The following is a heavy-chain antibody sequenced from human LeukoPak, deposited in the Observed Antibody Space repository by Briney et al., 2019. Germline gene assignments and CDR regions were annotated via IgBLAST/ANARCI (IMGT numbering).Heavy chain of an antibody. CDR3: AGWGPSSNY. Sequence: PGGSLRLSCAASGFTFSTYWMNWVRQAPGKGLEWVANINPDGGEKRHVDSVKGRFTISRDNAKNSPYLQMNGLRAEDTAVYYCAGWGPSSNYWGQGTLVTVSS. J-gene: IGHJ4*02. D-gene: IGHD1-26*01. CDR2: INPDGGEK. V-gene: IGHV3-7*01. CDR1: GFTFSTYW.